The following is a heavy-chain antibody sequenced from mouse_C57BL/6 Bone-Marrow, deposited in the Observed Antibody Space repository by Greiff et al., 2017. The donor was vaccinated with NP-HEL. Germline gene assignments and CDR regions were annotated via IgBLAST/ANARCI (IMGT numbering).Heavy chain of an antibody. J-gene: IGHJ2*01. Sequence: QVQLQQPGAELVKPGASVKLSCKASGYTFTSYWMHWVKQRPGQGLEWIGMIHPNSGSTNYNEKFKSKATLTVDKSSSTAYMQLSSLTSEDSAVYYCAPLTGTGIYYFDNWGQGTTLTVSS. V-gene: IGHV1-64*01. CDR2: IHPNSGST. CDR1: GYTFTSYW. CDR3: APLTGTGIYYFDN. D-gene: IGHD4-1*01.